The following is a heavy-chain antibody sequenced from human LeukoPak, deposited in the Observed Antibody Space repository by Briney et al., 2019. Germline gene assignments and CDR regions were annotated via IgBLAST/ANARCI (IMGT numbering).Heavy chain of an antibody. J-gene: IGHJ4*02. Sequence: SETLSLTCTVSGGSISSGGYYWSWIRQHPGQGLEWIGYIYYSGSTYYNPSLKSRVTISVYTSKNQFSLKLSSVTAADTAVYYCARSRGSGSYNQPYYFDYWGQGTLVTVSS. V-gene: IGHV4-31*03. CDR2: IYYSGST. CDR1: GGSISSGGYY. D-gene: IGHD3-10*01. CDR3: ARSRGSGSYNQPYYFDY.